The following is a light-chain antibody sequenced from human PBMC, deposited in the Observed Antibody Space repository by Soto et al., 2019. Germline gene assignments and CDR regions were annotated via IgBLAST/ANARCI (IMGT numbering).Light chain of an antibody. CDR3: QQYVTSPLT. J-gene: IGKJ4*02. CDR2: GAS. V-gene: IGKV3-20*01. CDR1: QSVSSSY. Sequence: EIVLTQSPGTLPLSPGERATLSCRASQSVSSSYLAWYQQKPGQAPRLLIYGASSRATGTPDRFSGSGSGTDFTLTISRREPEDFAVYYCQQYVTSPLTFGGGTKVDIK.